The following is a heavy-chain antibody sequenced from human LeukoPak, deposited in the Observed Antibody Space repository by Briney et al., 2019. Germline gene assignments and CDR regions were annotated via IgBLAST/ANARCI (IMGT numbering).Heavy chain of an antibody. Sequence: HPGGSLRLSCAASGFTFSGFAMNWVRQAPGKGLEWVSAITGSGDNTYFADSVKGRFTISRDNAENSLYLQMNSLRVEDTAVYYCARAPTVLVGYCSSSSCQADYWGQGTLVTVSS. CDR3: ARAPTVLVGYCSSSSCQADY. V-gene: IGHV3-23*01. J-gene: IGHJ4*02. CDR1: GFTFSGFA. D-gene: IGHD2-2*01. CDR2: ITGSGDNT.